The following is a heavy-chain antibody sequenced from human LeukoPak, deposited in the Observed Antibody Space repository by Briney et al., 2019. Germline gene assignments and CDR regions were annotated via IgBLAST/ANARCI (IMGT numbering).Heavy chain of an antibody. CDR1: GYSFTSYY. CDR2: IDPTLGDT. CDR3: ARYGFSSVWQGGWHAFDI. V-gene: IGHV1-46*01. J-gene: IGHJ3*02. Sequence: ASVKVSCKAAGYSFTSYYLHWGRHPHSQGNEWMGIIDPTLGDTTYAQKFQGRVTMTRDMSTGTVYMDLSSLRSEDTAVYYCARYGFSSVWQGGWHAFDIWGQGTTVSVSS. D-gene: IGHD6-25*01.